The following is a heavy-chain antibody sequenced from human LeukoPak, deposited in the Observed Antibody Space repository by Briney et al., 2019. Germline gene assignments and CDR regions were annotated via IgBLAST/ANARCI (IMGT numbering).Heavy chain of an antibody. Sequence: SETLSLTCTVSGYSLSSGYYWGWIRQPPGKGLEWIGSIYHSGRTFYNPSLKSRVTISVDTSKNQFSLKLTSVTAADRAVYYCARLDLLATRFDYSGQGTLVTVSS. J-gene: IGHJ4*02. CDR3: ARLDLLATRFDY. D-gene: IGHD5-12*01. CDR1: GYSLSSGYY. V-gene: IGHV4-38-2*02. CDR2: IYHSGRT.